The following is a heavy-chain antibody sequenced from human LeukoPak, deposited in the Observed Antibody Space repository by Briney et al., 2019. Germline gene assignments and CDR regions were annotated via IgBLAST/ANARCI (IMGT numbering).Heavy chain of an antibody. CDR3: AKDRAQHCTSSSCYGGNWFDP. J-gene: IGHJ5*02. D-gene: IGHD2-2*01. Sequence: PGGSLRLSCAASGFTFSSYGMHWVRQAPGKGLEWVAFIRFDGSNEYYADSMKGRFTISRDDSKNTLYLQMNNLRVEDTAVYYCAKDRAQHCTSSSCYGGNWFDPWGQGTLVTVSS. CDR1: GFTFSSYG. CDR2: IRFDGSNE. V-gene: IGHV3-30*02.